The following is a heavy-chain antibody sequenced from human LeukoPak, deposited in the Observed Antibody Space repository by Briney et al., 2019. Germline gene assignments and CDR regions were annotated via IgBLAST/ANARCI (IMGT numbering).Heavy chain of an antibody. Sequence: ASVKVSCKASGYTFTGYYMHWVRQAPGQGRKWMGWINPNSGGTNYAQKFQGRVTMTRDTSISTAYMELSRLRSDDTAVYYCARDRGSEFGDSYYYGMDVWGQGTTVTVSS. D-gene: IGHD3-16*01. CDR2: INPNSGGT. CDR1: GYTFTGYY. CDR3: ARDRGSEFGDSYYYGMDV. J-gene: IGHJ6*02. V-gene: IGHV1-2*02.